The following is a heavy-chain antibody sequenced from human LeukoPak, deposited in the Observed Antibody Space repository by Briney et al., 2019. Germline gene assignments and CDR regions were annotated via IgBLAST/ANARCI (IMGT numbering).Heavy chain of an antibody. D-gene: IGHD2-2*03. J-gene: IGHJ6*02. CDR3: ASFGGYCSSTSCHTYYYGMDV. CDR1: GFTVSSNY. CDR2: IYSGGST. V-gene: IGHV3-53*04. Sequence: PEGSLRLSCAASGFTVSSNYMSWVRQAPGKGLEWVSVIYSGGSTYYADSVKGRFTISRHNSKNTLYLQMNSLRAEDTAVYYCASFGGYCSSTSCHTYYYGMDVWGQGTTVTVSS.